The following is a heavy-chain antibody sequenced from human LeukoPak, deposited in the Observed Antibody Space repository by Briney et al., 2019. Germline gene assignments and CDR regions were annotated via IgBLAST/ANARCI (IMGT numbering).Heavy chain of an antibody. D-gene: IGHD2-21*01. J-gene: IGHJ6*02. Sequence: GGSLRLSCAASGFTFSSYGMHWVRQAPGKGLEWVAVISYDGSNKYYADSVKGRFTISRDNSKNTLYLQMNSLRAEDTAVYYCARGYSQGYYGMDVWGQGTTVTVSS. CDR3: ARGYSQGYYGMDV. CDR2: ISYDGSNK. V-gene: IGHV3-30*03. CDR1: GFTFSSYG.